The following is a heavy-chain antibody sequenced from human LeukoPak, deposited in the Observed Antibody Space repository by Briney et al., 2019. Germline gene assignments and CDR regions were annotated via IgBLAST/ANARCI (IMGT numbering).Heavy chain of an antibody. D-gene: IGHD6-19*01. J-gene: IGHJ4*02. CDR3: AREANSGWYS. CDR1: SGSISSYY. Sequence: KPSETLSLTCTVSSGSISSYYWSWIRQPPGKGLEWIGYIYYSGSTNYNPSLKSRVTISVDTSKNQFSLKLSSVTAADTAVYYCAREANSGWYSWGQGTLVTVSS. V-gene: IGHV4-59*01. CDR2: IYYSGST.